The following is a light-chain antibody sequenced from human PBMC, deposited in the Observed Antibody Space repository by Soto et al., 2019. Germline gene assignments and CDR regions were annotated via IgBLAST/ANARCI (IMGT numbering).Light chain of an antibody. CDR2: GTR. CDR3: LLYYGGVWV. V-gene: IGLV7-43*01. J-gene: IGLJ3*02. Sequence: QAVVTQEPSLTVSPGGTVTLTCGSTTGAVTSGYYPNWFQQSPGQVPRALIYGTRNRHSWTPARFSDSLLGGKAALTLSDVQPEDEAEYYCLLYYGGVWVFGGGTKLTVL. CDR1: TGAVTSGYY.